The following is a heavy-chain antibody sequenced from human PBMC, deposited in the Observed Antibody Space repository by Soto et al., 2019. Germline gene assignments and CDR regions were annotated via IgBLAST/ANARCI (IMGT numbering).Heavy chain of an antibody. CDR2: IIPIFGTA. CDR1: GGTFSCYA. J-gene: IGHJ5*02. V-gene: IGHV1-69*13. D-gene: IGHD3-3*01. Sequence: SVKDSCTCSGGTFSCYASRWVRQAPGQGLECMGGIIPIFGTANYAQKFQGRVTITADESTSTAYMELSSLRSEETAVYYCAIRDYDFWSGYSTYQKWFDTWGQGTLVTVSS. CDR3: AIRDYDFWSGYSTYQKWFDT.